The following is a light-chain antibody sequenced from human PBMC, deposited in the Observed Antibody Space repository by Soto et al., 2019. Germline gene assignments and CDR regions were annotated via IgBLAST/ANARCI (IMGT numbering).Light chain of an antibody. J-gene: IGKJ1*01. CDR1: QSIRSY. CDR2: AAS. Sequence: DIQMTQSPSSLSASVGDRVTITCRASQSIRSYLNWYQQIPGRAPKLVVYAASSLQSGVPSRFSGSGSGTDFTLTISSLQPEDFATYYCQQSYSTPQTFDQGTKVEIK. V-gene: IGKV1-39*01. CDR3: QQSYSTPQT.